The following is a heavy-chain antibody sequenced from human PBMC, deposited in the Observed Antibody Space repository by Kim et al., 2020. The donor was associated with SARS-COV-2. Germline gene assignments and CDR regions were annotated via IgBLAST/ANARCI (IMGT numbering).Heavy chain of an antibody. V-gene: IGHV3-30*14. D-gene: IGHD1-26*01. J-gene: IGHJ5*02. CDR1: GFTFCAYA. CDR3: ARPGVVGPTYWFDP. CDR2: ISSDGSYK. Sequence: GGSLRLSCAASGFTFCAYAMLWVRQAPGKGPEWVAVISSDGSYKFYADSVKGRFTISRDSSKNTLYLQMNSLRAEDTAVYYCARPGVVGPTYWFDPWGQGTLVTVSS.